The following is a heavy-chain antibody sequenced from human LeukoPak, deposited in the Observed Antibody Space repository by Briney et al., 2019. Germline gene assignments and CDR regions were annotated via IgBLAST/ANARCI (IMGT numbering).Heavy chain of an antibody. D-gene: IGHD3-9*01. CDR1: GFTFSTYW. J-gene: IGHJ4*02. V-gene: IGHV3-74*03. CDR2: IRPEGTTT. CDR3: ARDLDWILFDY. Sequence: GSLRLSCAASGFTFSTYWMHWVRQAPGKGLVWVSRIRPEGTTTAYADSVKGRFTISRDNAKNTLFLQMNSLSAEDTAVYYCARDLDWILFDYWGQGTLVAVSS.